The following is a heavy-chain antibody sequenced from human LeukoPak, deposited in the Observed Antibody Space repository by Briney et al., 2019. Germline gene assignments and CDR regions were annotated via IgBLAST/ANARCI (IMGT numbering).Heavy chain of an antibody. V-gene: IGHV3-11*01. J-gene: IGHJ3*02. D-gene: IGHD3-10*02. CDR3: ARAMWDAFDI. CDR2: ISSSGTGI. CDR1: GFTFRDYY. Sequence: PGGSLRLSCAASGFTFRDYYMGWIRQAPGKGREWVSYISSSGTGIYYADSVKGRFTISRDNAKNSLYLQVNSLRAEDTAVYYCARAMWDAFDIWGQGTMVTVSS.